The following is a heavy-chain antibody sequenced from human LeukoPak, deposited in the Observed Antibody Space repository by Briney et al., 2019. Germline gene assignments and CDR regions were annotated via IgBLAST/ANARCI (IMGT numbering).Heavy chain of an antibody. Sequence: GGSLRLSCAASGFTFDDYGMSWVRQAPGKGLEWVSGINWNGGSTGYADSVKGRFTISRDNAKNSLYLQMNNLRAEDTALYHCARGSGYDPNWFDPWGQGTLVTVSS. D-gene: IGHD5-12*01. CDR3: ARGSGYDPNWFDP. J-gene: IGHJ5*02. CDR1: GFTFDDYG. V-gene: IGHV3-20*01. CDR2: INWNGGST.